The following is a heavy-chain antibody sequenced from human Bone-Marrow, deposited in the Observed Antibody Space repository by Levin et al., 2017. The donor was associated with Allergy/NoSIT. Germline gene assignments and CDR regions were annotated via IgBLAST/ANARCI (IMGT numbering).Heavy chain of an antibody. CDR1: GFTFRTYW. D-gene: IGHD2-15*01. Sequence: QSGESLKISCAASGFTFRTYWMQWVRQEPGKGLVWVSRIGSDGGSTSYADSVNGRFTISRDNAKNTLHLHMNSLRVEDTAVYYCAREGPWSTVVIDDWGQGTLVTVSS. CDR2: IGSDGGST. J-gene: IGHJ4*02. CDR3: AREGPWSTVVIDD. V-gene: IGHV3-74*01.